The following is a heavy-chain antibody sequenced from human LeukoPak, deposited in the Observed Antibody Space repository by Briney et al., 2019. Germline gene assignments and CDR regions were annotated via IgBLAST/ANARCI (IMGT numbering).Heavy chain of an antibody. J-gene: IGHJ4*02. CDR1: GFTFSSYW. CDR3: AGVKYSSGWYIFLDY. Sequence: GGSLRLSCAASGFTFSSYWMHWVRQAPGKGLVWVSRINSDGSSTSYADSVKGRFTISRDNAKNTLYLQMNSLRAEDTAVYYCAGVKYSSGWYIFLDYWGQGTLVTVSS. V-gene: IGHV3-74*01. D-gene: IGHD6-19*01. CDR2: INSDGSST.